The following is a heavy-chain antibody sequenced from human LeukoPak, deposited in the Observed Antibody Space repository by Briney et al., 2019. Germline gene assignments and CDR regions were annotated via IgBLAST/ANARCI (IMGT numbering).Heavy chain of an antibody. D-gene: IGHD3-22*01. CDR2: IYYSGST. V-gene: IGHV4-59*01. CDR1: VGSISSYY. CDR3: ARVRRLYYYDSSGFWYFDL. Sequence: PSGTLSLTCTVSVGSISSYYWSWIRQPPGKGLEWVGYIYYSGSTNYNPPLKSRGTISLDTSKNQFSLKLSSVPAADTAVYYCARVRRLYYYDSSGFWYFDLWGRGTLVTVSP. J-gene: IGHJ2*01.